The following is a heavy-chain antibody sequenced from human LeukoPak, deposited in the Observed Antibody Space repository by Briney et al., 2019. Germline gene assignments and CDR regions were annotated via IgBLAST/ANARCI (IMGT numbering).Heavy chain of an antibody. CDR2: IWYDGSNK. J-gene: IGHJ6*02. D-gene: IGHD3-3*01. Sequence: PGGSLRLSCAASGFTFSSYGMPWVRQAPGKGLEWVAVIWYDGSNKYYADSVKGRFTISRDNSKNTLYLQMNSLRAEDTAVYYCARGQTITIFGVGGMDVWGQGTTVTVSS. V-gene: IGHV3-33*01. CDR3: ARGQTITIFGVGGMDV. CDR1: GFTFSSYG.